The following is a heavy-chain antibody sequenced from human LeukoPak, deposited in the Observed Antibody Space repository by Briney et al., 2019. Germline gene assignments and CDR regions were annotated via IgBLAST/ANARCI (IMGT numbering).Heavy chain of an antibody. V-gene: IGHV3-7*03. CDR3: AKGWANYYDSSGYYPKSEYYFDY. CDR2: IKQDGSEK. Sequence: GGPLRLSCAASGFTFSSYWMSWVRQAPGKGLEWVANIKQDGSEKYYVDSVKGRFTISRDNSKNTLYLQMNSLRAEDTAVYYCAKGWANYYDSSGYYPKSEYYFDYWGQGTLVTVSS. J-gene: IGHJ4*02. CDR1: GFTFSSYW. D-gene: IGHD3-22*01.